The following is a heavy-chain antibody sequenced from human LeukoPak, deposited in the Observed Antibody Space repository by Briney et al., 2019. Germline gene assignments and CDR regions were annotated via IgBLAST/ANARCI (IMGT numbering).Heavy chain of an antibody. J-gene: IGHJ4*02. D-gene: IGHD3-16*02. CDR3: AKGIVGFDY. Sequence: GGSLRLSCAASGFTFDDYAMHWGPQAPGKGLEWVSGISWNSGSIGYADSVKGRFTISRDNAKNSLYLQMNSLRAADTALYYCAKGIVGFDYWGQGTLVTVSS. CDR2: ISWNSGSI. CDR1: GFTFDDYA. V-gene: IGHV3-9*01.